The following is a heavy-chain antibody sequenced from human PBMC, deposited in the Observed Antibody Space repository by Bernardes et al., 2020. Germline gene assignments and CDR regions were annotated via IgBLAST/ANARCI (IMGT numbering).Heavy chain of an antibody. V-gene: IGHV3-23*01. CDR1: GFTFSSFA. J-gene: IGHJ4*02. CDR2: ISGSGEST. CDR3: AKDLWERQLWRAPDY. D-gene: IGHD1-26*01. Sequence: GGSLRLCCAASGFTFSSFAMSWVRQSPGKGLECVSAISGSGESTYYADSVKGRFTISRDKSKNTLYLQMNSLRAEDTAVYYCAKDLWERQLWRAPDYWGQGTLVTVSS.